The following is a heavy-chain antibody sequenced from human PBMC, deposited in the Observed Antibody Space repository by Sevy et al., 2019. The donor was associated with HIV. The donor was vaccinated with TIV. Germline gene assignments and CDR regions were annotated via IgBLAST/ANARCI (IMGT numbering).Heavy chain of an antibody. CDR2: ISDSSFYI. V-gene: IGHV3-21*01. CDR3: ARATGTEALDAFDI. D-gene: IGHD1-1*01. CDR1: GFTFSDYC. Sequence: GGSLRLSCAASGFTFSDYCVNWVRQAPGKGLEWVSSISDSSFYIYYADSVKGRFTISRDKAKNSLYLQMNSVRAEDTAVYYCARATGTEALDAFDIWGQGTMVTVSS. J-gene: IGHJ3*02.